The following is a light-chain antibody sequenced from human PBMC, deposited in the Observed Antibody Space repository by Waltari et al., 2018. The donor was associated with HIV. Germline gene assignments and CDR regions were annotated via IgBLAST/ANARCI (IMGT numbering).Light chain of an antibody. V-gene: IGLV1-40*01. Sequence: QPPLPHPPPFPGPPGQRATPSSIGPSSPNSGSTHAVHGYKFLPGSPPKLVISSNYKRPSGVPDRVSGSKSGTSACLTITGLQIDDEADYYCQSDDNSGIRVFGGGTKLTV. CDR2: SNY. J-gene: IGLJ3*02. CDR1: SSPNSGSTHA. CDR3: QSDDNSGIRV.